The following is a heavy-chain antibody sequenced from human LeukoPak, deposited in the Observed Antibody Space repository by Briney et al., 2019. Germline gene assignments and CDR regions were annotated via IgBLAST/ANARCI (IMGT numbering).Heavy chain of an antibody. J-gene: IGHJ4*02. CDR2: INSDGSTT. CDR1: GFTFSSYS. D-gene: IGHD1-26*01. V-gene: IGHV3-74*01. Sequence: GGSLRLSCAASGFTFSSYSMNWVRQAPGKGLMWVSRINSDGSTTNYADSVKGRFTISRDNTKNTLYLQMNSLRAEDTAVYYCARDSPYSGSYFLLDYWGQGTLVTVSS. CDR3: ARDSPYSGSYFLLDY.